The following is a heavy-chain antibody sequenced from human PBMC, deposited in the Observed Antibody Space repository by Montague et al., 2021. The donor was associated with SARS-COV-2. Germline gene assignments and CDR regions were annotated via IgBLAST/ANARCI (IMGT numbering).Heavy chain of an antibody. CDR2: IYNSEST. CDR1: GGSISNYN. V-gene: IGHV4-59*01. Sequence: SETVSLTCTVSGGSISNYNCNWFRQPQRQGLEWFGYIYNSESTNSHPYPKSQVTISVAPSTSQFPLKLSPVSAADTAVYYCARVQRGYDYGLGVSAHFDYWAQGTLVTVSS. CDR3: ARVQRGYDYGLGVSAHFDY. J-gene: IGHJ4*02. D-gene: IGHD3-10*01.